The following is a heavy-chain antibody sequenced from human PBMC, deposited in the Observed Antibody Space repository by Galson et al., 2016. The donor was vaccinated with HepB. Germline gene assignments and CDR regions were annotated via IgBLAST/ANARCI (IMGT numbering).Heavy chain of an antibody. CDR1: GFTFGCCG. CDR2: ISYDGSDK. V-gene: IGHV3-30*18. J-gene: IGHJ4*02. CDR3: AKDTSAPAGISP. D-gene: IGHD6-13*01. Sequence: SLRLSCAASGFTFGCCGMHWVRQAPGKGLEWVAVISYDGSDKYYSDSVKGRFTIPRDNSNNTLHLQMNSLRADDTAVYYCAKDTSAPAGISPWGQGALVTVSS.